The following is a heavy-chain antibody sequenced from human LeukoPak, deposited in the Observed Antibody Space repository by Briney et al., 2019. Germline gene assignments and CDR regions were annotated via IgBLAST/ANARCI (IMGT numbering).Heavy chain of an antibody. Sequence: GASVKVSCKASGYTFTSYGISWVRQAPGQGLEWVGWISAYNGNTNYAQKLQGRVTMTTDTSTSTAYMELRSLRSDDTAVYYCARDNRLITIFGVVISNWFDPWGQGTLVTVSS. CDR1: GYTFTSYG. CDR2: ISAYNGNT. V-gene: IGHV1-18*01. J-gene: IGHJ5*02. CDR3: ARDNRLITIFGVVISNWFDP. D-gene: IGHD3-3*01.